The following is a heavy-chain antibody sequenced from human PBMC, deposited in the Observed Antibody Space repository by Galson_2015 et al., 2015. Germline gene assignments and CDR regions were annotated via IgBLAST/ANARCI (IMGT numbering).Heavy chain of an antibody. Sequence: SEILSLTCTVSGGSISSSYWSWIRQPPGKGLEWIGYIYYSGSTNYNPSLKSRVTISVDTSKNQFSLKLSSVTAADTAVYYCARTFSIGGTMVSDAFDIWGQGTMVTVSS. CDR3: ARTFSIGGTMVSDAFDI. V-gene: IGHV4-59*01. CDR1: GGSISSSY. J-gene: IGHJ3*02. D-gene: IGHD3-10*01. CDR2: IYYSGST.